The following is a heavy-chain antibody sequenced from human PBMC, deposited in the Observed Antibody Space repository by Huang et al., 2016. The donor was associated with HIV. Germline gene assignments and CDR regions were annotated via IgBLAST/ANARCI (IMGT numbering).Heavy chain of an antibody. Sequence: EVQLVESGGGLVQPGGSLRLSCAASGFTFSSYWMHWVRQVPGKGLVGVSHIKSDGSSTSYEDSVKGRFTICRDGAKNTLYLQMNSLRAEDTAVYYWARGSRQGKYYYGSGTAYWGQGTLVTVSS. CDR2: IKSDGSST. J-gene: IGHJ4*02. D-gene: IGHD3-10*01. CDR1: GFTFSSYW. CDR3: ARGSRQGKYYYGSGTAY. V-gene: IGHV3-74*01.